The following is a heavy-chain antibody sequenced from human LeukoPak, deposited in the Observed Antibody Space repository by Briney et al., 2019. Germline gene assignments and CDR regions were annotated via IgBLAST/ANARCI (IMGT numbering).Heavy chain of an antibody. D-gene: IGHD2-15*01. CDR2: INTNTGNP. CDR3: ARGGYCSGGSCYTYYFDY. CDR1: GYTFTSYA. J-gene: IGHJ4*02. Sequence: ASVKVSCKASGYTFTSYAMNWVRQPPGQGLEWMGWINTNTGNPTYAQGFTGRFVFSLDTSVSTAYLQISSLKAEDTAVYYCARGGYCSGGSCYTYYFDYWGQGTLVTVSS. V-gene: IGHV7-4-1*02.